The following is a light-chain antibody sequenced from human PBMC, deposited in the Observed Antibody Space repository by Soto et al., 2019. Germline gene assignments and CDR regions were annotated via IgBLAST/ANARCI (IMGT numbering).Light chain of an antibody. CDR1: QSVNSNY. Sequence: EIVLTQSPGTLSLSPGERATLSCRASQSVNSNYLAWDQQKPGQVPRPLIYGSSIRAAGAPDRLSGSGSGTDFTLTISRLEPEDYAVYYCQQYGTSPHTFGQGTKLEIK. J-gene: IGKJ2*01. CDR3: QQYGTSPHT. V-gene: IGKV3-20*01. CDR2: GSS.